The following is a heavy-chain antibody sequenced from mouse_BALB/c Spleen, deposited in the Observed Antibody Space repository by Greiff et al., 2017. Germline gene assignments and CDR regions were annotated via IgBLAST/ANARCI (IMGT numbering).Heavy chain of an antibody. D-gene: IGHD2-4*01. CDR2: IDPETGGT. CDR1: GYTFTDYE. V-gene: IGHV1-15*01. CDR3: TRRERMISSQFDY. Sequence: VQLVESGAELVRPGASVTLSCKASGYTFTDYEMHWVKQTPVHGLEWIGAIDPETGGTAYNQKFKGKATLTADKSSSTAYMELRSLTSEDSAVYYCTRRERMISSQFDYWGQGTLVTVSA. J-gene: IGHJ3*01.